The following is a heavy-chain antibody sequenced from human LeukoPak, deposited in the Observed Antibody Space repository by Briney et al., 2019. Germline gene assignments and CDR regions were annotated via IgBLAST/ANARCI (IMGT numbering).Heavy chain of an antibody. J-gene: IGHJ4*02. CDR1: GGSISSSSYY. Sequence: SETLPLTCTVSGGSISSSSYYWGWIRQPPGKGLEWIGSIYYSGSTYYNPSLKSRVTISVDTSKNQFSLKLSSVTAADTAVYYCARETAPLLSKYYFDYWGQGTLVTVSS. D-gene: IGHD1-26*01. V-gene: IGHV4-39*07. CDR2: IYYSGST. CDR3: ARETAPLLSKYYFDY.